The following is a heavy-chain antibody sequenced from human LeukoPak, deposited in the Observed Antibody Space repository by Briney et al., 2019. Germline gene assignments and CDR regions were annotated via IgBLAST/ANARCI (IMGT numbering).Heavy chain of an antibody. D-gene: IGHD2-8*02. V-gene: IGHV3-23*01. J-gene: IGHJ4*02. CDR1: GFTFIGYA. CDR3: AKRIYGWYQIDY. Sequence: GGSQRLSCAASGFTFIGYAMSWVRQAPGKGLEWVSAITGPGEGAFYADSVRGRFTISRDNSKNTLYLQMNSLRAEDTAIYYCAKRIYGWYQIDYWGQGTLVTVSS. CDR2: ITGPGEGA.